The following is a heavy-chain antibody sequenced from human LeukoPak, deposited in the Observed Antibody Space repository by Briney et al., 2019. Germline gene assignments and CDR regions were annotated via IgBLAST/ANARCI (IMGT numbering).Heavy chain of an antibody. CDR3: ARLGDGSGWPEPDY. V-gene: IGHV4-39*07. J-gene: IGHJ4*02. D-gene: IGHD6-19*01. Sequence: PSETLSLTCTVSAGSISTSTYYGGWIRQPPGKGLEWIGSIFYSGNTYYNPSLKGRVTISIDTSKNQFSLKLSSVTAADTAVYYCARLGDGSGWPEPDYWGQGTLVTVSS. CDR2: IFYSGNT. CDR1: AGSISTSTYY.